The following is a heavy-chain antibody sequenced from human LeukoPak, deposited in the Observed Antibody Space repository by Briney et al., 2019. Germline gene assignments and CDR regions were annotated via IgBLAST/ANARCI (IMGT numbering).Heavy chain of an antibody. J-gene: IGHJ1*01. CDR1: GYSFTSYW. CDR3: ARTGRRWRGEYFQH. V-gene: IGHV5-51*01. Sequence: GESLKISCKGSGYSFTSYWIGWVRQMPGKGLEWMGIIYPGDSDTRYSPSFQGQVTISADKSLSPAFLQWSSLKASDNAMEYCARTGRRWRGEYFQHWGQGTLVTVSS. D-gene: IGHD3-10*01. CDR2: IYPGDSDT.